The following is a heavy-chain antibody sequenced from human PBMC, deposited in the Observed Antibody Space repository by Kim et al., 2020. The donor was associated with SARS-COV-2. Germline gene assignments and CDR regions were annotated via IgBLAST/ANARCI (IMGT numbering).Heavy chain of an antibody. V-gene: IGHV3-23*03. CDR1: GFTFSSYA. D-gene: IGHD3-22*01. J-gene: IGHJ4*02. Sequence: GGSLRLSCAASGFTFSSYAMSWVRQAPGKGLEWVSVIYSGGSSTYYADSVKGRFTISRDNSKNTLYLQMNSLRAEDTAVYYCAKDLFPRRQPYYDSSGYPLSHHGSALDYWGQGTLVTVSS. CDR3: AKDLFPRRQPYYDSSGYPLSHHGSALDY. CDR2: IYSGGSST.